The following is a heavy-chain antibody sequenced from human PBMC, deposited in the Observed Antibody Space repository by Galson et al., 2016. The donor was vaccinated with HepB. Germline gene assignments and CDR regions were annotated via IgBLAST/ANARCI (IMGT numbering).Heavy chain of an antibody. J-gene: IGHJ4*02. D-gene: IGHD5-18*01. Sequence: SLRLSCAASGFTFGTYVMTWVRQAPGKGLEWVSSISGSGGRISYADSVKGRFTVSSDNSKNTLYLQMNSLRAEDTAVYYCTKGGDNYFDYWGQGTLVTVSS. V-gene: IGHV3-23*01. CDR3: TKGGDNYFDY. CDR2: ISGSGGRI. CDR1: GFTFGTYV.